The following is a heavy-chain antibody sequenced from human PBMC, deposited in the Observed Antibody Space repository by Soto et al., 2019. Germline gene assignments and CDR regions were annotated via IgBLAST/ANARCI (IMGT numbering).Heavy chain of an antibody. CDR1: GFSLSTSGVG. CDR2: ISWDDDK. CDR3: AHSMSGYGGQYYFAY. D-gene: IGHD6-25*01. V-gene: IGHV2-5*02. J-gene: IGHJ4*02. Sequence: QITLKESGPTLVKPTQTLTLTCTFSGFSLSTSGVGVGWIRQPPGKALEWLALISWDDDKRYSPSLKSRLTITKDTSKNQVVLTMKYMDTVDTAKSYCAHSMSGYGGQYYFAYWGQGTLVTVSS.